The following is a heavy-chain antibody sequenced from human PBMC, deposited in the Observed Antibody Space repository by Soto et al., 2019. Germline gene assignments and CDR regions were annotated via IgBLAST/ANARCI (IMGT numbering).Heavy chain of an antibody. V-gene: IGHV4-39*01. D-gene: IGHD2-2*01. CDR2: IYYSGST. CDR3: ARQGGYCSSTSCSDAFDI. Sequence: SETLSLTCTVSGGSISSSSYYWGWIRQPPGKGLEWIGSIYYSGSTYYNPSLKSRVTISVDTSKNQFSLKLSSVTAADTAVYYCARQGGYCSSTSCSDAFDIWGQGTMVTVSS. CDR1: GGSISSSSYY. J-gene: IGHJ3*02.